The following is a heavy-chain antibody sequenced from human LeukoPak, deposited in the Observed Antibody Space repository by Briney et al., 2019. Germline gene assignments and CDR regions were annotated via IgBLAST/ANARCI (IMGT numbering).Heavy chain of an antibody. D-gene: IGHD6-13*01. V-gene: IGHV6-1*01. J-gene: IGHJ5*02. Sequence: SQTLSLTCAISGDSVSSNSSAWNWIRQSPSRGLEWLGRTYYRSKWYNDYAVSVKSRITINPDTSKNQFSLQLNSVTPEDTAVYYCTREYLAAGYNWFDPWGQGTLVTVSS. CDR1: GDSVSSNSSA. CDR2: TYYRSKWYN. CDR3: TREYLAAGYNWFDP.